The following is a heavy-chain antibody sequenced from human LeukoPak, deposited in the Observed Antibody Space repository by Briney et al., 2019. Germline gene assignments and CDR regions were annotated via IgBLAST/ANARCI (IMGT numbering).Heavy chain of an antibody. CDR3: ARDPYSGNYGAYYYYMDV. CDR2: ITSGSSYI. V-gene: IGHV3-21*01. J-gene: IGHJ6*03. D-gene: IGHD1-26*01. CDR1: GFTLSTYN. Sequence: GGSLRLSCAASGFTLSTYNMNWVRQAPGQRLEWVSSITSGSSYIYYADSVKGRFTISRDNAKSSLYLQIDSLRAEDTAVYYCARDPYSGNYGAYYYYMDVWGKGTTVTISS.